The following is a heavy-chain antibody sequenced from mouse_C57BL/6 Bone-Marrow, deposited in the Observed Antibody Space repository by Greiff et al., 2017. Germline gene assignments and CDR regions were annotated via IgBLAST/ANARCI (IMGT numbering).Heavy chain of an antibody. CDR1: GFNIKDYY. J-gene: IGHJ3*01. D-gene: IGHD1-2*01. Sequence: EVQLQQSGAELVKPGASVKMSCTASGFNIKDYYMHWVKQRTEQGLEWIGRIDPDDGDTKYAPKFQGKATLTADHSSNTAYLQLRSLTSDDTAVCYCARRLRHRFAYWGQGTLVTVSA. CDR2: IDPDDGDT. V-gene: IGHV14-2*01. CDR3: ARRLRHRFAY.